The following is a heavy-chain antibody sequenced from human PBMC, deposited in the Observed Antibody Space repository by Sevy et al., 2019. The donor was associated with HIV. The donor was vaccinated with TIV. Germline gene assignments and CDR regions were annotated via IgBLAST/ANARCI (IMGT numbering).Heavy chain of an antibody. CDR3: ATHASDYDSTGYLERDAFDI. D-gene: IGHD3-22*01. CDR1: GFTVSSNY. V-gene: IGHV3-53*01. J-gene: IGHJ3*02. CDR2: IYAGGST. Sequence: GGSLRLSCAASGFTVSSNYMSWVRQAPGKGLEWASVIYAGGSTYYADSVKGRFTISRDNSKNTLYLQMNSLRAEDTAVYYCATHASDYDSTGYLERDAFDIWGQGTMVTVSS.